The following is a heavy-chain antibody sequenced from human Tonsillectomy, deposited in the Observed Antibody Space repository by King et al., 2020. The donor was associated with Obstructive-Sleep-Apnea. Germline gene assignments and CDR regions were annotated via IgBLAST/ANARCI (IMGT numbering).Heavy chain of an antibody. J-gene: IGHJ4*02. CDR1: GFTFDDYA. V-gene: IGHV3-9*01. CDR2: ISWDSGNI. CDR3: AKGPYGDYVRLYFDY. D-gene: IGHD4-17*01. Sequence: QLVESGGGLVQPGRSLRLSCAASGFTFDDYAMHWVRQAPGKGLEWFSSISWDSGNIAYADSVKGRFTISRDNAKNSLYLQMNSLRGEDTALYYCAKGPYGDYVRLYFDYWGQGTLVTVSS.